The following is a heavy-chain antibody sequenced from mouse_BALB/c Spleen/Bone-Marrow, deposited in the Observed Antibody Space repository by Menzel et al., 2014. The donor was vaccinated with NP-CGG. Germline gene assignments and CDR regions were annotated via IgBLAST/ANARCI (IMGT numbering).Heavy chain of an antibody. CDR3: ARRAFYALDY. Sequence: EVMLVESGGGLVKVGESLKLSCAASGFTFSTYYMSWVRQTPEKRLELVAAIYTNDGSTYYPDTVKGRFAISRDNAKNTLYLQMSSLKSEDTALYYYARRAFYALDYWGQGTSVTVSS. V-gene: IGHV5-6-2*01. CDR2: IYTNDGST. CDR1: GFTFSTYY. J-gene: IGHJ4*01.